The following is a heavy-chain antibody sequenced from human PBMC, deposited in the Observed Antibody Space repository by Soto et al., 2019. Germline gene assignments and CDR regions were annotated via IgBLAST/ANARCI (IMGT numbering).Heavy chain of an antibody. D-gene: IGHD5-12*01. CDR2: TYHRSDWRN. V-gene: IGHV6-1*01. J-gene: IGHJ4*02. Sequence: SQTLALTCSISGDSVPSNTAAWNWIRSSPGRGLEWLGSTYHRSDWRNDDAVSVKRRITANPDTSNNHFSLQLSSGTPDATAVYYSARDVADSGFGLWGQGTLVTVSS. CDR3: ARDVADSGFGL. CDR1: GDSVPSNTAA.